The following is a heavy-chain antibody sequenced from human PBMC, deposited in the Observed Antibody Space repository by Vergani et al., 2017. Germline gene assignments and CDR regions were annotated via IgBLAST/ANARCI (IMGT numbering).Heavy chain of an antibody. V-gene: IGHV5-10-1*03. CDR3: ATHLKLYSSSQGWFEP. Sequence: EVQLVQSGAEVKKPGESLRISCKGSGYSFTSYWISWVRQMPGKGLEWMGRIDPSDSYTNYSPSFQGHVTISADKSISTAYLQWSSLKASDTAMYYCATHLKLYSSSQGWFEPWSQGTLVTVSS. D-gene: IGHD6-6*01. CDR1: GYSFTSYW. CDR2: IDPSDSYT. J-gene: IGHJ5*02.